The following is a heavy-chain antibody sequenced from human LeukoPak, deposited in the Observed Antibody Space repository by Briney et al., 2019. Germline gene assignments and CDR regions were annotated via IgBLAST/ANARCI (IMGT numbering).Heavy chain of an antibody. CDR3: ARVVGYSSFGGYYYYMDV. Sequence: ASVKVSCKASGYTFTSYDINWVRQATGQGLEWMGWMNPNSGNTGYAQKFQGRVTITRNTSISTAYMELSSLRSEDTAVYYCARVVGYSSFGGYYYYMDVWGKGTTVTVSS. D-gene: IGHD6-13*01. CDR1: GYTFTSYD. CDR2: MNPNSGNT. V-gene: IGHV1-8*03. J-gene: IGHJ6*03.